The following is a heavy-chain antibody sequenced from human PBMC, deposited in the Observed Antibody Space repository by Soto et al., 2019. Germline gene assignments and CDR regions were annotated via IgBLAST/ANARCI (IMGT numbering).Heavy chain of an antibody. CDR2: ITWNSGTI. Sequence: EVPLVESGGGLVQPGRSLRLSCAASGFTFDDYAMHWVRQTPGKGLEWVSGITWNSGTIGYADSVKGRFTISRDNGKHSLYLQMNSLRPEDTALYYCAKDHYGSVIYGVDVWGQGTTVTVSS. CDR3: AKDHYGSVIYGVDV. J-gene: IGHJ6*02. D-gene: IGHD3-10*01. CDR1: GFTFDDYA. V-gene: IGHV3-9*01.